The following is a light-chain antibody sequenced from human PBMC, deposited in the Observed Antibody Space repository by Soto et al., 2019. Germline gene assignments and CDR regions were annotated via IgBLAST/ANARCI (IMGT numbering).Light chain of an antibody. J-gene: IGKJ3*01. Sequence: DIVMTQSPDSLAVSLGERATINCKSSQSVLYSSNNKNYLAWYQQKPGQPPKVLIYWASTRESGVPDRFSGSGCGTDFTLTISSLQAEDVAVYYCQQFYSVPFTFGAGTKVDIK. CDR3: QQFYSVPFT. CDR2: WAS. CDR1: QSVLYSSNNKNY. V-gene: IGKV4-1*01.